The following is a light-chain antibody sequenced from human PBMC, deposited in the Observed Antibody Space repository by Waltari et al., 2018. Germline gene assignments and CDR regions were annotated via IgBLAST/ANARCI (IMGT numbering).Light chain of an antibody. CDR1: QAISRK. CDR2: GAS. Sequence: IVMTQSPATLSMSHGERATLSGRASQAISRKLAWYQHRPGQAPRVLIYGASTRATDIPARFSGSGAGTEFTLTISSLQSEDFAVYYCQQYDNWPSFSFGGGTKVDIK. CDR3: QQYDNWPSFS. V-gene: IGKV3-15*01. J-gene: IGKJ4*01.